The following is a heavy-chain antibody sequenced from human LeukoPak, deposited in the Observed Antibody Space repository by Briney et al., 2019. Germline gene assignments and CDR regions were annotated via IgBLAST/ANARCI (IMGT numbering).Heavy chain of an antibody. D-gene: IGHD4-17*01. CDR1: GFTFSSYS. Sequence: PGGSLRLSCAASGFTFSSYSMNWVRQAPGKGLEWVSSISSSSSYIYYADSVKGRFTISRDNAKNSLYLQMNSLRAEDTAVYYCARSGDYGDYTPLTFDYWGQGTLVTVSS. V-gene: IGHV3-21*01. CDR3: ARSGDYGDYTPLTFDY. CDR2: ISSSSSYI. J-gene: IGHJ4*02.